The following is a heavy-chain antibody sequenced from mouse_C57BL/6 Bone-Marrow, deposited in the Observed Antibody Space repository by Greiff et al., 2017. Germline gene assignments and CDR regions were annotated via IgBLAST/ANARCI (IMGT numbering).Heavy chain of an antibody. Sequence: QVQLQQSGAEFVNPGASVQMSCQASGYTFTSSGMHWVKPRPGRGLEWIGRIDPNSGGTKYNEKFKSKATLTVDKPSSTAYMQLSSLTSEDSAVYYCARRRGYDGVYFDYWGQGTTLTVSS. J-gene: IGHJ2*01. CDR1: GYTFTSSG. CDR2: IDPNSGGT. D-gene: IGHD2-2*01. CDR3: ARRRGYDGVYFDY. V-gene: IGHV1-72*01.